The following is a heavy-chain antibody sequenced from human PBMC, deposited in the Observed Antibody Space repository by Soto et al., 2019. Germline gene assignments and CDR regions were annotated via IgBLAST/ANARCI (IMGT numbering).Heavy chain of an antibody. CDR2: IYYSGST. D-gene: IGHD4-4*01. Sequence: PSETLSLTCTVSGGSVSSGSYYWSWIRQPPGKGLEWIGYIYYSGSTNYNPSLKSRVTISVDTSKNQFSLKLSSVTAADTAVYYCARDRTTVVGLDYYYGMDVWGQGTTVTVSS. CDR1: GGSVSSGSYY. V-gene: IGHV4-61*01. J-gene: IGHJ6*02. CDR3: ARDRTTVVGLDYYYGMDV.